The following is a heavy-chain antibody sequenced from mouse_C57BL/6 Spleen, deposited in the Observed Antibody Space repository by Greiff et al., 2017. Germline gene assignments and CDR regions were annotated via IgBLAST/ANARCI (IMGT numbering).Heavy chain of an antibody. Sequence: EVQLVESGGGLVQPKGSLKLSCAASGFSFNTYAMNWVRQAPGKGLEWVARIRSKSNNYATYYAASVKDRFTISRDDSESMLYLKMNNLEAEDTAMYYCVRHYDYSWFAYWGQGTLVTVSA. J-gene: IGHJ3*01. V-gene: IGHV10-1*01. CDR2: IRSKSNNYAT. CDR1: GFSFNTYA. D-gene: IGHD2-4*01. CDR3: VRHYDYSWFAY.